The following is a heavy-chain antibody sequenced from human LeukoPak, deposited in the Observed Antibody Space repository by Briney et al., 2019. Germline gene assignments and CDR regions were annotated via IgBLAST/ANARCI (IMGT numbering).Heavy chain of an antibody. V-gene: IGHV3-9*01. CDR1: XFTFDDYA. Sequence: CAVSXFTFDDYAMHWVRQVPGKGLEWVSGINWNSDSIGYADSVKGRFTTSRDNAKNSLYLQMNSLRAEDTAFYYCXXXGXXDXXYGNFDYWGQGTLVTVSS. D-gene: IGHD4-17*01. CDR2: INWNSDSI. J-gene: IGHJ4*02. CDR3: XXXGXXDXXYGNFDY.